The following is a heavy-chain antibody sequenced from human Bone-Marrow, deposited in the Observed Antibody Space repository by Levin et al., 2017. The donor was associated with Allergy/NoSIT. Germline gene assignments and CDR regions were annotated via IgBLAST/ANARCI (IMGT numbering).Heavy chain of an antibody. CDR2: IYWDDLK. J-gene: IGHJ5*02. CDR1: GFSLHTTGVA. CDR3: AHRHYYDFIWGSYRQSNWFDP. Sequence: QTLSLTCTFSGFSLHTTGVAVGWIRQPPGGALEWLALIYWDDLKRYNPSLKNRLTITKGTSKNQVVLSMTNMDPVDTATYYCAHRHYYDFIWGSYRQSNWFDPWGQGTSVAVSS. V-gene: IGHV2-5*02. D-gene: IGHD3-16*02.